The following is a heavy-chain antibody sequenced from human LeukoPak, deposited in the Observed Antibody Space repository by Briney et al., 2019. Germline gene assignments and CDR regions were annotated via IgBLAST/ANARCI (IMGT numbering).Heavy chain of an antibody. CDR3: TTYGSGSHDY. D-gene: IGHD3-10*01. CDR1: GFTFSNAW. J-gene: IGHJ4*02. V-gene: IGHV3-15*01. Sequence: GGSLRLSCVASGFTFSNAWMDWVRQAPGKGLEWVGRIKTKAEGGTTDYAAPVEGRFTISRDDSKNTVYLQMNSLKTEDTAVYYCTTYGSGSHDYWGQGTLVTVSS. CDR2: IKTKAEGGTT.